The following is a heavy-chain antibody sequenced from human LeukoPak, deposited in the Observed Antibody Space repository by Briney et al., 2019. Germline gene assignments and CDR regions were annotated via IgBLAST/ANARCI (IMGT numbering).Heavy chain of an antibody. V-gene: IGHV4-34*01. CDR2: VDHSGRT. J-gene: IGHJ4*02. Sequence: PSETLSLTCGVYGDSFDNYHWNWIRQFPEKRLEWIGEVDHSGRTTYSPSLQGRVTISVDTSKSQFSLKLNSVTAADTAVYFCAATNYFYGSGSFHKRDSWGQGTLVTVSS. CDR3: AATNYFYGSGSFHKRDS. D-gene: IGHD3-10*01. CDR1: GDSFDNYH.